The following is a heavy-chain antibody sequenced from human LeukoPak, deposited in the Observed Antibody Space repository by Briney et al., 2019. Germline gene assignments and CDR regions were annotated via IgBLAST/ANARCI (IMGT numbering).Heavy chain of an antibody. CDR2: ISSSSSYI. V-gene: IGHV3-21*01. CDR1: GFTFSSYS. Sequence: GGSLRLSCAASGFTFSSYSMSWVRQAPGKGLEWVSSISSSSSYIYYADSVKGRFTISRDNAKNSLYLQMNSLRAEDTAVYYCARGEIAVASLFDYWGQGTLVTVSS. J-gene: IGHJ4*02. D-gene: IGHD6-19*01. CDR3: ARGEIAVASLFDY.